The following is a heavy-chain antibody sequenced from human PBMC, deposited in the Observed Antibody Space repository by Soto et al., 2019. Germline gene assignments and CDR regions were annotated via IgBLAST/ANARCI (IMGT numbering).Heavy chain of an antibody. CDR1: GFPFSDHG. D-gene: IGHD5-18*01. V-gene: IGHV3-30*03. CDR2: ISYDGSNK. Sequence: SPRVSKAAAGFPFSDHGMHWVSKAQGKGLGWVAVISYDGSNKYYADSVKGRFTMSRDNSKNTLYLQMNSLRAEDTAVYYCASMGTHSDFDEYWGQGTLVTVSS. J-gene: IGHJ4*02. CDR3: ASMGTHSDFDEY.